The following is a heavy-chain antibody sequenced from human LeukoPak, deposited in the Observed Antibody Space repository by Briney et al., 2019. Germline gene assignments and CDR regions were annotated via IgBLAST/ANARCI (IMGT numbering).Heavy chain of an antibody. Sequence: KPSETLSLTCALSGYSISSGYYWGWIRQPPGKGLEWIGSIYYSGSTYYNPSLKSRVTISVDTSKNQFSLKLSSVTAADTAVYYCARTDYDILTGYLYYFDYWGQGTLVTVSS. V-gene: IGHV4-38-2*01. D-gene: IGHD3-9*01. CDR3: ARTDYDILTGYLYYFDY. CDR1: GYSISSGYY. J-gene: IGHJ4*02. CDR2: IYYSGST.